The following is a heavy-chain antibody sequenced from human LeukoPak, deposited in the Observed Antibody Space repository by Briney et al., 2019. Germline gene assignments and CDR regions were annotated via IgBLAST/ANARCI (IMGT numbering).Heavy chain of an antibody. D-gene: IGHD3-22*01. V-gene: IGHV4-59*12. CDR2: IYYSGST. CDR1: GGSISSYY. J-gene: IGHJ4*02. CDR3: ARVDSSGYYN. Sequence: SETLSLTCTVSGGSISSYYWSWIRQPPGKGLEWIGYIYYSGSTNYNPSLKSRVTISVDKSKNQFSLKLSSVTAADTAVYYCARVDSSGYYNWGQGTLVTVSS.